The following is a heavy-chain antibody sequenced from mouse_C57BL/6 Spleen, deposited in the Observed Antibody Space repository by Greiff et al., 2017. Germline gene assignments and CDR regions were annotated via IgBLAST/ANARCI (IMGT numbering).Heavy chain of an antibody. V-gene: IGHV7-3*01. CDR3: ARYNDGYYDAMDY. D-gene: IGHD2-3*01. CDR2: IRNKANGYTT. CDR1: GFTFTDYY. J-gene: IGHJ4*01. Sequence: DVKLVESGGGLVQPGGSLSLSCAASGFTFTDYYMSWVRQPPGKALEWLGFIRNKANGYTTEYSASVKGRFTISRDNSQSILYLQMNALRAEDSATYYCARYNDGYYDAMDYWGQGTSVTVSS.